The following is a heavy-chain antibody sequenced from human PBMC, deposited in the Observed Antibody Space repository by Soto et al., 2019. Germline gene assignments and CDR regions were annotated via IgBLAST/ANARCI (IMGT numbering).Heavy chain of an antibody. J-gene: IGHJ6*02. CDR1: GGSISSYY. CDR2: IYYSGST. V-gene: IGHV4-59*01. Sequence: SETLSLTCTVSGGSISSYYWSCIRQPPGKGLEWIGYIYYSGSTNYNPSLKSRVTISVDTSKNQFPLKLSSVTAADTAVYYCARDRGGGPYYYGMDVWGQGTKVTVSS. D-gene: IGHD3-16*01. CDR3: ARDRGGGPYYYGMDV.